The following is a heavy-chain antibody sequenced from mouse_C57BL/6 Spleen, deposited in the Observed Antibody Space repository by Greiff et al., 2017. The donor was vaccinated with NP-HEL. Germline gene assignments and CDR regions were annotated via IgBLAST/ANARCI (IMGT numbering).Heavy chain of an antibody. CDR3: ARGAYYFDY. J-gene: IGHJ2*01. V-gene: IGHV3-6*01. CDR2: ISYDGSN. CDR1: GYSITSGYY. Sequence: EESGPGLVKPSQSLSLTCSVTGYSITSGYYWNWIRQFPGNKLEWMGYISYDGSNNYNPSLKNRISITRDTSKNQFFLKLNSVTTEDTATYYCARGAYYFDYWGQGTTLTVSS.